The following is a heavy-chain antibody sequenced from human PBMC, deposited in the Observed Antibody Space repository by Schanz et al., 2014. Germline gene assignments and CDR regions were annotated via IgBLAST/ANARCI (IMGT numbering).Heavy chain of an antibody. CDR3: ARDFHGYGPHLDY. CDR1: GFTFSSYS. Sequence: EVQLLESGGGLVQPGGSLRLSCTASGFTFSSYSMNWVRQAPGKGLEWVSYVSRSTPDIYYADSVKGRFTISRDNSRNTLYLQMNSLRAEDTAVYYCARDFHGYGPHLDYWGQGSLVTVSS. V-gene: IGHV3-48*01. J-gene: IGHJ4*02. D-gene: IGHD5-12*01. CDR2: VSRSTPDI.